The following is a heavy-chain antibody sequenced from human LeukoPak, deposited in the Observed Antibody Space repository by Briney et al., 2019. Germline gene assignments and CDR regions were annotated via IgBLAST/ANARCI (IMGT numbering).Heavy chain of an antibody. CDR1: GGSISSGYYS. D-gene: IGHD2-2*01. V-gene: IGHV4-30-2*01. J-gene: IGHJ4*02. CDR2: ISHSGST. CDR3: ASGLPAAPGSFDY. Sequence: SQTLSLTCAVSGGSISSGYYSRSWLRQPPGKGLEWIGYISHSGSTYYNPSLKSRVTVSVDRSKDQFSLKLSSVTAADTAVYHCASGLPAAPGSFDYWGQGTLVTVSS.